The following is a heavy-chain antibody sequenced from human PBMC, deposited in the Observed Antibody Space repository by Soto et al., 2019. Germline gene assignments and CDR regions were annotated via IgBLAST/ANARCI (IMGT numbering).Heavy chain of an antibody. Sequence: QLQLQESGPGLVKPSQTLSLTCAVSGGSISNGGYYWSWIRQHPGKGLEWIGSIYFNGSTYYNPSINSRVTISVATPKNRFSLKLRSVTAADTAVYYCARDRHSQQPNHRWGGGDMDVWGKGTTVTVSS. V-gene: IGHV4-31*11. D-gene: IGHD6-13*01. CDR2: IYFNGST. CDR1: GGSISNGGYY. J-gene: IGHJ6*03. CDR3: ARDRHSQQPNHRWGGGDMDV.